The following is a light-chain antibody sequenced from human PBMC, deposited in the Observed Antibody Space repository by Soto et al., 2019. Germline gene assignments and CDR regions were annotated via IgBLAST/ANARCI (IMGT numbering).Light chain of an antibody. CDR1: QDIRGA. J-gene: IGKJ5*01. CDR3: QQFNSYPIT. V-gene: IGKV1-13*02. CDR2: DVS. Sequence: GDRVTITCRASQDIRGALAWYQQKPGKAPKMLIYDVSTLESGVPLRFSGSSSGTDFTLTISSLQPLDFATYYCQQFNSYPITFGYEIGLEI.